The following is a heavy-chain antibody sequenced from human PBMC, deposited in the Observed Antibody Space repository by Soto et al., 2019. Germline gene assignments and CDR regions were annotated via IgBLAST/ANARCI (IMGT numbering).Heavy chain of an antibody. CDR1: GFTLRNYA. J-gene: IGHJ4*02. CDR3: ADGGEWSFNFVY. V-gene: IGHV3-23*01. CDR2: ISGSGGST. Sequence: GGSLRLSCAVSGFTLRNYAMTWVRQAPGKGLEWVSAISGSGGSTYYADSVKGRFTISRDNSKNTLYLQMNNLRAEDTAVYYCADGGEWSFNFVYWGQGTQVTVSS. D-gene: IGHD3-3*01.